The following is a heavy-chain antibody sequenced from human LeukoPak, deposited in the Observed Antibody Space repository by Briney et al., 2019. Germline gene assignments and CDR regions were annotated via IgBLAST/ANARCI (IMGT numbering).Heavy chain of an antibody. V-gene: IGHV3-23*01. Sequence: GGSLRLSCAASGFTFNSYVMSWVRQAPGKGLEWVSSINGGGGNTYYADSVKGRFTISRDNSKNMLYLQMNSLRADDTAIYYCAKTVVVITFRFDDWGQGALVTVSS. J-gene: IGHJ4*02. CDR3: AKTVVVITFRFDD. CDR1: GFTFNSYV. D-gene: IGHD2-21*01. CDR2: INGGGGNT.